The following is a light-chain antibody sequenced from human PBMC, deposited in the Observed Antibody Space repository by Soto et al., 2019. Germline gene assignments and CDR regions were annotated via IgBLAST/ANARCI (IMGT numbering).Light chain of an antibody. J-gene: IGKJ1*01. V-gene: IGKV3-20*01. Sequence: EIVLTQSPGSLSLSPGERATLSCRASQSISSRSLAWYQQKPGQAPRLLIYDASSRATGIPDRFSGSGSGTDFTLIISRLEPEDFAVYYCQQYGTSPRTFGQGTKVEIQ. CDR2: DAS. CDR3: QQYGTSPRT. CDR1: QSISSRS.